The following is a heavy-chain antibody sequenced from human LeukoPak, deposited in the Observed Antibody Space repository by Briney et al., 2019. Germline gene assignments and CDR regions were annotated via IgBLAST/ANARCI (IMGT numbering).Heavy chain of an antibody. CDR1: GFTFSSYG. V-gene: IGHV3-33*01. J-gene: IGHJ6*02. D-gene: IGHD3-3*01. CDR3: ARAIFGVVTIRRPGRGMDV. CDR2: IWYDGSNK. Sequence: GRSLRLSCAASGFTFSSYGMHWVRQAPGKWLEWVAVIWYDGSNKYYADSVKGRFTISRDNSKNTLYLQMNSLRAEDTAVYYCARAIFGVVTIRRPGRGMDVWGQGTTVTVSS.